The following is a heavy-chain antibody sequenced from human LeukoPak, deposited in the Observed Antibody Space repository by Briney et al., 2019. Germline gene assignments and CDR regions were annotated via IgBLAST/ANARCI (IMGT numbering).Heavy chain of an antibody. J-gene: IGHJ6*04. Sequence: GGSLRLSCAASGFTFSSYAMSWVRQAPGKGLEWVSAISGSGGSTYYADSVKGRFTISRDNSKNTLYLQMNSLRAEDTAVYYCAKRGHYDFWSGYSTPDVWGKGTTVTVSS. CDR1: GFTFSSYA. CDR2: ISGSGGST. CDR3: AKRGHYDFWSGYSTPDV. V-gene: IGHV3-23*01. D-gene: IGHD3-3*01.